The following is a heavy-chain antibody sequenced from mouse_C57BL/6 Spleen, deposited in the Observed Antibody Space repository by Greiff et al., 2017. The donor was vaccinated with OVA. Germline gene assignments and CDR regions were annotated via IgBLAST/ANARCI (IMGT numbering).Heavy chain of an antibody. J-gene: IGHJ1*03. CDR1: GYTFTDYN. V-gene: IGHV1-18*01. CDR2: INPNNGGT. Sequence: VQLQQSGPELVKPGASVKIPCKASGYTFTDYNMDWVKQSHGKSLEWIGDINPNNGGTIYNQKFKGKATMTVDKSSSTAYMELRSLTSEDTAVYYCARRGGRNLDVWGTGTTVTVSS. CDR3: ARRGGRNLDV.